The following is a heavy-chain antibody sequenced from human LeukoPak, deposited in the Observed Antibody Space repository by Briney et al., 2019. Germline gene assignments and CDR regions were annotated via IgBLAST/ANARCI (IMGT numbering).Heavy chain of an antibody. V-gene: IGHV1-18*01. CDR2: ISPYNDNT. CDR1: GYTFTNYG. CDR3: ARGASGSYVYYYYYYMDV. Sequence: ASVKVSCKTSGYTFTNYGLSWVRQAPGQGLEWMGWISPYNDNTNYAQKFQGRVTMTTDTSTRTAYMELRSLRSEDTAVYYCARGASGSYVYYYYYYMDVWGKGTTVTVSS. J-gene: IGHJ6*03. D-gene: IGHD1-26*01.